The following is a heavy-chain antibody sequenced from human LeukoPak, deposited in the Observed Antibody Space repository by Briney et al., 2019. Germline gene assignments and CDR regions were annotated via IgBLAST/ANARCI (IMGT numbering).Heavy chain of an antibody. V-gene: IGHV3-7*01. Sequence: PGGSLRLSCAASGFTFSSYWMSWVRQAPGKGLEWVANIKQDGSEIYYVDSVKGRFTISRDNAKNSLYLQMNSLRAEDTAVYYCAREDRHYYDSSGYYYVRVVMRYFQHWGQGTLVTVSS. D-gene: IGHD3-22*01. CDR3: AREDRHYYDSSGYYYVRVVMRYFQH. CDR2: IKQDGSEI. CDR1: GFTFSSYW. J-gene: IGHJ1*01.